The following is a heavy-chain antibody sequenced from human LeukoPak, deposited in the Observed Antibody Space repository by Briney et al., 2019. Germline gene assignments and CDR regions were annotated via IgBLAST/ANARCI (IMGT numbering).Heavy chain of an antibody. D-gene: IGHD2-2*01. CDR3: ARPRGCGSSRCNNFDY. CDR2: MNEYGSEI. Sequence: PGGSLRLSCTASQFSFISSSMSWVRQAPGKGLEWVAKMNEYGSEIFYVDSVKGRFTISRDNAKNSLYLQMNRLRAEDTAVYYCARPRGCGSSRCNNFDYWGQGTLVTVSS. J-gene: IGHJ4*02. V-gene: IGHV3-7*01. CDR1: QFSFISSS.